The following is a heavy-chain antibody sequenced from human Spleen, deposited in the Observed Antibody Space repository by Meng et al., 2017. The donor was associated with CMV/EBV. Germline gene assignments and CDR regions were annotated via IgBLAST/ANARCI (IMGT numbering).Heavy chain of an antibody. CDR3: ARVRGYSSVLDAFDI. Sequence: GGSLRLSCAASGFTFSSYAMHWVRQAPGKGLEWVAVISYDGSNKYYADSVKGRFTISRDNSKNTLYLQMNSLRAEDTAVYYCARVRGYSSVLDAFDIWGQGTMVTVSS. CDR2: ISYDGSNK. D-gene: IGHD6-25*01. CDR1: GFTFSSYA. J-gene: IGHJ3*02. V-gene: IGHV3-30-3*01.